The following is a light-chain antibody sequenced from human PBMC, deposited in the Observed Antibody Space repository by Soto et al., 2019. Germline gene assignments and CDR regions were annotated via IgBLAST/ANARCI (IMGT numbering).Light chain of an antibody. CDR2: GAS. Sequence: ESLLTQSPGTLSLSPGERATLSCRASQTVNSRHLNWYQHKPGQAPRPLIYGASIRAAGIPDRFSGSRSGADFSLTITRLEPEDSAVYYCQQFDGSRPAFTFGQGTKLEI. CDR3: QQFDGSRPAFT. V-gene: IGKV3-20*01. CDR1: QTVNSRH. J-gene: IGKJ2*01.